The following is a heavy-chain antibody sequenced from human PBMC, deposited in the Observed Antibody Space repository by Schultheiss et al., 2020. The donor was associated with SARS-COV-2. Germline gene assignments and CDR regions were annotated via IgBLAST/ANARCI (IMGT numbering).Heavy chain of an antibody. Sequence: ETLSLTCAVYGGSFSGYYWSWIRQPPGKGLEWIGYIYYSGSTNYNPSLKSRVTISVDTSKNQFSLNLTSVTAADTAVYYCARGGYMDVWGKGTTVTVSS. CDR3: ARGGYMDV. CDR1: GGSFSGYY. V-gene: IGHV4-34*11. J-gene: IGHJ6*03. CDR2: IYYSGST.